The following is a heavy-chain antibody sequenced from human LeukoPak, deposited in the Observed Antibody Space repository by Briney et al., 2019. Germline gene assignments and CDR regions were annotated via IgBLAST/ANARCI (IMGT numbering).Heavy chain of an antibody. Sequence: ASVKVSCKASGYTFTSYDINWVRQATGQGLEWMGWMNPKSGNTGYGQKFQGRVTMTRVTSITTAYMELRSLRSDDTAVYCCTKASLAFGTKYFDPWGQGTLVTVSS. CDR2: MNPKSGNT. D-gene: IGHD3-10*01. CDR1: GYTFTSYD. V-gene: IGHV1-8*02. CDR3: TKASLAFGTKYFDP. J-gene: IGHJ5*02.